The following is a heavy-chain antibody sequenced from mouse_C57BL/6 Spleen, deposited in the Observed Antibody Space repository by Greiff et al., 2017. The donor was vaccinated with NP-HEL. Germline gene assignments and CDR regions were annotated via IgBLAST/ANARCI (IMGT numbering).Heavy chain of an antibody. CDR3: ARGGLREYYYAMDY. V-gene: IGHV1-64*01. CDR2: IHPNSGST. CDR1: GYTFTSYW. J-gene: IGHJ4*01. Sequence: QVQLQQPGAELVKPGASVKLSCKASGYTFTSYWMHWVKQRPGQGLEWIGMIHPNSGSTNYNEKFKSKATLTVDKSSSTAYMQLSSLTSEDSAVYYCARGGLREYYYAMDYWGQGTSVTVSS. D-gene: IGHD3-3*01.